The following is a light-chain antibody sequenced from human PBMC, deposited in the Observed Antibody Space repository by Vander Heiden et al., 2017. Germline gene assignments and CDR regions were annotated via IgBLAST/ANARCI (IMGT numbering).Light chain of an antibody. J-gene: IGKJ1*01. CDR3: QQSYSTPLWK. V-gene: IGKV1-39*01. CDR1: QSISSY. CDR2: AAS. Sequence: DIQMTQSPSSLSASVGDRVTITCRASQSISSYLNWYQQKPGKAPKLLSYAASSLQSGVPSRFSGSGSGTDFTLTISSLQPEDFATYYCQQSYSTPLWKFGQGTKVEIK.